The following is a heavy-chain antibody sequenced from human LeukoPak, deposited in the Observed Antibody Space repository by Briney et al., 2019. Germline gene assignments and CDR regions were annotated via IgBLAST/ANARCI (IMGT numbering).Heavy chain of an antibody. CDR1: GYTFTGYY. CDR2: INPNSGGT. D-gene: IGHD5-24*01. Sequence: ASVKVSRKTSGYTFTGYYMHWVRRAPGQGLEWMGWINPNSGGTNYAQKFQGRVTMTSETYIRTAYMELSSLRSEDTAVSYCARDNSVRDEAWWFNPWGQGTLVTVSS. CDR3: ARDNSVRDEAWWFNP. V-gene: IGHV1-2*02. J-gene: IGHJ5*02.